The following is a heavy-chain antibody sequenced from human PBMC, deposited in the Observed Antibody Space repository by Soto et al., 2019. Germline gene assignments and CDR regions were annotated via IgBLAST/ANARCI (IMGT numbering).Heavy chain of an antibody. Sequence: PSETLSLTCIVSGGSVSSVTYYWSWIRHPPGKGLEWIGYINNSGSTKYNPSLKSRVTMALDTSKNQFSLKLISVTAADTAVYYCARADDYKSSWFDPWGQGTLVTVSS. CDR1: GGSVSSVTYY. CDR3: ARADDYKSSWFDP. J-gene: IGHJ5*02. V-gene: IGHV4-61*01. CDR2: INNSGST. D-gene: IGHD4-4*01.